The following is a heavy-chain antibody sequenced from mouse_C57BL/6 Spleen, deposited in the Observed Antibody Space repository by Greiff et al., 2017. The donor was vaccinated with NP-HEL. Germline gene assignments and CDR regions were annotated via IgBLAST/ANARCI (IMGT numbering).Heavy chain of an antibody. Sequence: QVHVKQSGAELVKPGASVKLSCKASGYTFTSYWMHWVKQRPGQGLEWIGMIHPNSGSTNYNEKFKSKATLTVDKSSSTAYMQLSSLTSEDSAVYYCARGYGSSFDYWGQGTTLTVSS. V-gene: IGHV1-64*01. CDR3: ARGYGSSFDY. J-gene: IGHJ2*01. CDR2: IHPNSGST. CDR1: GYTFTSYW. D-gene: IGHD1-1*01.